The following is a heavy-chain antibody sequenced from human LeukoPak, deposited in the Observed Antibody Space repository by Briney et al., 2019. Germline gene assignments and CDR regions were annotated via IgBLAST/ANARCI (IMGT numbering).Heavy chain of an antibody. V-gene: IGHV3-30*03. CDR3: ARANPRGTYFDY. CDR1: GFTFSSYG. Sequence: PGGSLRLSCAASGFTFSSYGMHWVRQAPGKGLEWVAVISYDGSNKYYADSVKGRFTISRDNSKNTLYLQMNSLRAEDTAVYYCARANPRGTYFDYWGQGTLVTVSS. D-gene: IGHD3-16*01. CDR2: ISYDGSNK. J-gene: IGHJ4*02.